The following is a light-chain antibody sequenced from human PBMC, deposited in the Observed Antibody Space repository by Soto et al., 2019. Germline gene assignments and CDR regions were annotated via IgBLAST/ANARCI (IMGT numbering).Light chain of an antibody. CDR3: QQSYSTTWT. V-gene: IGKV1-39*01. Sequence: DIQMTQSPSSLSASVGDRVTITCRASQGISTYLNWYQQKPRKAPKLLIYAASSLQSGVPSRFSGSGSETDFTLTISSLQPEHSATYSCQQSYSTTWTVGQGTKVDIK. J-gene: IGKJ1*01. CDR2: AAS. CDR1: QGISTY.